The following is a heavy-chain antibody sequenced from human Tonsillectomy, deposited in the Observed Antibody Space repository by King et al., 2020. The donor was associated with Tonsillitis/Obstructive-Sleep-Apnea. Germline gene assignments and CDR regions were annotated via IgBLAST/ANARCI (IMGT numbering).Heavy chain of an antibody. CDR1: GFSLSTSGVG. V-gene: IGHV2-5*02. D-gene: IGHD5-12*01. Sequence: TLKESGPTLVKPTQTLTLTCTFSGFSLSTSGVGVGWIRQPPGKALEWLALIYWDDDKRYRPSLKSRLTITKDTSKNQVVLTMTNMDPVDTATYYCAHEVVATIGPQFDCWGQGTLVTVSS. CDR2: IYWDDDK. J-gene: IGHJ4*02. CDR3: AHEVVATIGPQFDC.